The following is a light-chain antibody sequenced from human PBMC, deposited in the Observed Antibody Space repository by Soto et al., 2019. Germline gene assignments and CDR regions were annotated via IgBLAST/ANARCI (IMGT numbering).Light chain of an antibody. CDR3: SSYRRTTFPHVV. Sequence: QSALTQPASVSGSPGQSITISCTGTSSDIGADDFVSWYQHHPDKTPKLIIFEVTYRPTWISHRFSASKSGNTASLTISGLEAEDEAFYYCSSYRRTTFPHVVFGGGTKLTV. CDR2: EVT. CDR1: SSDIGADDF. J-gene: IGLJ2*01. V-gene: IGLV2-14*01.